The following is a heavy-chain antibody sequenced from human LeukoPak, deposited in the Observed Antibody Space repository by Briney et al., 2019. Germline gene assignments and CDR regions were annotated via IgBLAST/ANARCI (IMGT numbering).Heavy chain of an antibody. Sequence: GGSLRLSCAVSGITLSNYGMSWVRQAPGKGLEWVAGISDSGGRTNYADSVKGRFTISRDNSRKTLYVEMDSLRVEDTAVYYCARDHGYGSGIYLDHWGQGILVTVSS. CDR3: ARDHGYGSGIYLDH. D-gene: IGHD3-10*01. CDR1: GITLSNYG. J-gene: IGHJ4*02. V-gene: IGHV3-23*01. CDR2: ISDSGGRT.